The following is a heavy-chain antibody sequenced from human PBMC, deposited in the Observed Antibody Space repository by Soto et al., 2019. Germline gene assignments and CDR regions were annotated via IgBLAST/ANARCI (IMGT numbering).Heavy chain of an antibody. CDR2: INHSGST. Sequence: SETLSLTCAVYGGSFSGYYWSWIRQPPGKGLEWIGEINHSGSTNYNPSLKSRVTISVDTSKNQFSLKLSSVTAADTAVYYCAGERFFYYYGMDVWGQGTTVTVSS. D-gene: IGHD3-3*01. CDR3: AGERFFYYYGMDV. CDR1: GGSFSGYY. V-gene: IGHV4-34*01. J-gene: IGHJ6*02.